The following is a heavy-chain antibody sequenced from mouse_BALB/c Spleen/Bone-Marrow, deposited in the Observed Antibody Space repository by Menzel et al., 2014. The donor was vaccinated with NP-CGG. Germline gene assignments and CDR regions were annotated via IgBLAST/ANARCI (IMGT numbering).Heavy chain of an antibody. J-gene: IGHJ3*01. Sequence: VKLQKSGAELVRPGASVKLSCRTSGYTFTGYWMNWVKQRPEQGLEWIGRIDPYDSETHYNQKFKVKAILTVDKSSSTAYVQLSSLTSEDSAVYYCAYGSSFGFAYWGQGTLVTVSA. CDR3: AYGSSFGFAY. V-gene: IGHV1-74*01. D-gene: IGHD1-1*01. CDR1: GYTFTGYW. CDR2: IDPYDSET.